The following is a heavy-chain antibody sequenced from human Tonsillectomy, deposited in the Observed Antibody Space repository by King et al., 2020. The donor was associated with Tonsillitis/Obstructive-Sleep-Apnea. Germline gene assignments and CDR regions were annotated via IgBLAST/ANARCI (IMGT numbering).Heavy chain of an antibody. CDR1: GGSINSSSYY. CDR2: IYYTGTT. J-gene: IGHJ5*02. V-gene: IGHV4-39*01. CDR3: ARHLYFYDTSGYSQFDP. D-gene: IGHD3-22*01. Sequence: QLQESGPGLVKPSETLSLTCTVSGGSINSSSYYWGWVRQPPGKGLEWIGSIYYTGTTSYNPSLKSRVTIYVDTSKKQFSLKLSSVTAADTAVYYCARHLYFYDTSGYSQFDPWGQGTLVTVSS.